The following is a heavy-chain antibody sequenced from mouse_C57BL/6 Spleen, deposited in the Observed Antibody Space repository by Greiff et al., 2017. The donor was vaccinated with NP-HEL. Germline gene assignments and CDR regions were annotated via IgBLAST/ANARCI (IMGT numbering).Heavy chain of an antibody. CDR3: ASKGLGLYWYFDV. CDR1: GYTFTSYW. J-gene: IGHJ1*03. Sequence: QVQLQQPGAELVRPGSSVKLSCKASGYTFTSYWMHWVKQRPIQGLEWIGNIDPSDSETHYNQKFKDKATLTVDKSSSTAYMQLSSLTSEDSAVYYCASKGLGLYWYFDVWGTGTTVTVSS. CDR2: IDPSDSET. V-gene: IGHV1-52*01. D-gene: IGHD4-1*01.